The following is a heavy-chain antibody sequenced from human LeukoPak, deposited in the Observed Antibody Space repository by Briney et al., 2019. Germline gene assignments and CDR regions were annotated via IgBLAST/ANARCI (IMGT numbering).Heavy chain of an antibody. CDR3: ARGAYSSSWPEPPGY. D-gene: IGHD6-13*01. Sequence: SGGSLRLSCAASGFTFSSYEMNWVRQAPGKGLEWVSYISGSSSTIYYADSVKGRFTISRDNAKNTLYLQMNSLRAEDTAVYYCARGAYSSSWPEPPGYWGQGTLVTVSS. J-gene: IGHJ4*02. CDR1: GFTFSSYE. CDR2: ISGSSSTI. V-gene: IGHV3-48*03.